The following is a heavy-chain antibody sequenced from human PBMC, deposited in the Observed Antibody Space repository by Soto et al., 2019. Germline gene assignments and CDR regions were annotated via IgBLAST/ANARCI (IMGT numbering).Heavy chain of an antibody. CDR3: ARAQYYDFWSGQIFVPLGY. Sequence: GASVKVSCKASGYTFTSYGISWVRQAPGQGLEWMGWINPNSGGTNYAQKFQGWVTMTRDTSISTAYMELSRLRSDDTAVYYCARAQYYDFWSGQIFVPLGYWGQGTLVTVSS. CDR1: GYTFTSYG. V-gene: IGHV1-2*04. CDR2: INPNSGGT. D-gene: IGHD3-3*01. J-gene: IGHJ4*02.